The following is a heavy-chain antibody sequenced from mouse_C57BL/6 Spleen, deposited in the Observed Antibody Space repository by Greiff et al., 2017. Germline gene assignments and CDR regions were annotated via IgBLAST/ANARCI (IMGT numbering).Heavy chain of an antibody. CDR2: IDPENGDT. J-gene: IGHJ2*01. D-gene: IGHD1-1*01. CDR1: GFNIKDDY. Sequence: VQLQQSGAELVRPGASVKLSCTASGFNIKDDYMHWVKQRPEQGLEWIGWIDPENGDTEYASKFPGKATITADTSSNTAYLQLSSLTSEDTAVYYCTTRGDYYGSSYPYYFDYWGQGTTLTVSS. CDR3: TTRGDYYGSSYPYYFDY. V-gene: IGHV14-4*01.